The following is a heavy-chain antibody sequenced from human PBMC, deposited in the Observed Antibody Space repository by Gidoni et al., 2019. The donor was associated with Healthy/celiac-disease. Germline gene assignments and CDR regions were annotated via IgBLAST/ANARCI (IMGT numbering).Heavy chain of an antibody. CDR2: IYYSGST. CDR1: GGSISSGCYY. D-gene: IGHD4-17*01. J-gene: IGHJ2*01. V-gene: IGHV4-31*03. Sequence: QVQLQASGPGLVKPSQTLHLTCTVSGGSISSGCYYWSWIRQHTGKGLEWIGYIYYSGSTYYNPSLKSRVTISVDTSKNQFSLKLSSVTAADTAVYYCARGGTTVERYFDLWGRGTLVTVSS. CDR3: ARGGTTVERYFDL.